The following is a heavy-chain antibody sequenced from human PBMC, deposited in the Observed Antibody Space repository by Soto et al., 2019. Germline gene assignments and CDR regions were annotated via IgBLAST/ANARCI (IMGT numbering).Heavy chain of an antibody. Sequence: SETLSLTCTVSGGSISSGDYYWSWIRQPPGKGLEWIGYIYHSGSTYYSPSLKSRVTISVDTSKNQFSLKLSSVTAADTAVYYCARERPDGARLDPCGQGTLVTVSS. V-gene: IGHV4-30-4*01. J-gene: IGHJ5*02. D-gene: IGHD6-6*01. CDR2: IYHSGST. CDR1: GGSISSGDYY. CDR3: ARERPDGARLDP.